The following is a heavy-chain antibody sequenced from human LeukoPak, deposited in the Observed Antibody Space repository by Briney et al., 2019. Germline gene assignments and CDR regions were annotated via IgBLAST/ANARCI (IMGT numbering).Heavy chain of an antibody. J-gene: IGHJ6*04. CDR1: GYSFTTYW. V-gene: IGHV5-51*01. Sequence: GESLKISCKGSGYSFTTYWIAWVRQMPGKGLEWMGIIYPGDSDTRYSPSFQGQVTISADKSISTAFLQWSSLKASDTAMYYCARLQVAYYYYYGMDVWGKGTTVTVSS. D-gene: IGHD2-15*01. CDR3: ARLQVAYYYYYGMDV. CDR2: IYPGDSDT.